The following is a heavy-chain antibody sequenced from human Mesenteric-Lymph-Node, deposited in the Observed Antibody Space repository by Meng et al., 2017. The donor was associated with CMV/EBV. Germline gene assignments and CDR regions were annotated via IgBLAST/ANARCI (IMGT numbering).Heavy chain of an antibody. V-gene: IGHV4-34*01. D-gene: IGHD4-23*01. CDR1: GGSFSGYY. Sequence: QVQLQQWGAGRLKPSQTLSLTCAVYGGSFSGYYWSWIRQPPGKGLEWIGEINHSGSTNYNPSLKSRVTISVDTSKNQFSLKLSSVTAADTAVYYCARHQRWLKSEGGFNYWGQGTLVTGSS. CDR2: INHSGST. CDR3: ARHQRWLKSEGGFNY. J-gene: IGHJ4*02.